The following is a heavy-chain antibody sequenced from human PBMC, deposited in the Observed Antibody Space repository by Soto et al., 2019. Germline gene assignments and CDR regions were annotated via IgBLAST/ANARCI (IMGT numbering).Heavy chain of an antibody. CDR1: GGSVSSGSYY. V-gene: IGHV4-61*01. CDR3: ATARYCSGGSCSFRFDY. Sequence: PSETLSLTCTVSGGSVSSGSYYWSWLRQPPGTGLEWLGYIYYSGSTNYNPSLKSRVTISVDTSKNQFSLKLSSVTAADTAVYYCATARYCSGGSCSFRFDYWGQGTLVTVSS. CDR2: IYYSGST. J-gene: IGHJ4*02. D-gene: IGHD2-15*01.